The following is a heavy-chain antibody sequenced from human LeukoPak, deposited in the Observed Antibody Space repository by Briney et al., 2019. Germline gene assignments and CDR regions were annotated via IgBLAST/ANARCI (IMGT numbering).Heavy chain of an antibody. Sequence: PGGSLRLSCAASGFIVTNAWMNWVRQAPGKGLEWVGRIQSKTDGGKTDYAAPGKGRFTISRDDSKNTLYLQMNSLKTEDTAIYYCTTGIRGDWGQGTLVTVSS. J-gene: IGHJ4*02. V-gene: IGHV3-15*07. CDR1: GFIVTNAW. CDR3: TTGIRGD. D-gene: IGHD3-3*02. CDR2: IQSKTDGGKT.